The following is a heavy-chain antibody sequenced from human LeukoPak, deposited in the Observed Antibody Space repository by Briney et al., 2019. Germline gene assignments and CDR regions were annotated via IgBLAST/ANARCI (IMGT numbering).Heavy chain of an antibody. CDR2: IGSSSSHI. CDR1: GFTFSSYS. V-gene: IGHV3-21*01. D-gene: IGHD1-26*01. Sequence: GGSLRLSCVASGFTFSSYSMNWVRQTPGKGLEWVPSIGSSSSHIYYADSVKGRFTISRDNAKNSLYLQMNSLRAEDTAVYYCGRVGSGGTREDTLDIWGQGTMVTVSS. CDR3: GRVGSGGTREDTLDI. J-gene: IGHJ3*02.